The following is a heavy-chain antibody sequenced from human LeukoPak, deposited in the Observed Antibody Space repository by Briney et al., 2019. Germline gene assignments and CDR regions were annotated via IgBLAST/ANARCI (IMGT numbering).Heavy chain of an antibody. V-gene: IGHV4-59*01. D-gene: IGHD3-22*01. Sequence: SETLSLTCTVSGDSISNYYWSWIRQPPGKGLEWIGYIYYSGTTNYNPSLKSRVTISVDTSKNQFSLKLSSVTAADTAVYYCAREDDSSGYPFDYWGQGTLVTVSS. CDR3: AREDDSSGYPFDY. CDR1: GDSISNYY. CDR2: IYYSGTT. J-gene: IGHJ4*02.